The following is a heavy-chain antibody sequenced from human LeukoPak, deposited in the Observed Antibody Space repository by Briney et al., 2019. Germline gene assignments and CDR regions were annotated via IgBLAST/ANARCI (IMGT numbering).Heavy chain of an antibody. V-gene: IGHV3-21*01. CDR3: ARELAELFDY. D-gene: IGHD1-14*01. CDR2: IGSTSSSI. Sequence: GGSLRLSCAASGFTFRSPSMNWVRQAPGKGLEWVSSIGSTSSSIYYADSVKGRFTISRDNAKNSLFLQMNSLRAEDTAVYYCARELAELFDYWGQGTLVTVSS. J-gene: IGHJ4*02. CDR1: GFTFRSPS.